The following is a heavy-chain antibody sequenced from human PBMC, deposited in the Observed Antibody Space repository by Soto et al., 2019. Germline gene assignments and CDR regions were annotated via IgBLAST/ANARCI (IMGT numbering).Heavy chain of an antibody. V-gene: IGHV1-18*01. CDR3: ARVRAELGYCSGGSCLPYYHGMEV. CDR2: IGTFNGDT. J-gene: IGHJ6*01. Sequence: ASVKVSCKASGYTFTSYGISCVRQAPGQGPGWMGWIGTFNGDTNYAQQFQGRVTMTTDTSTNTVYMELRSLRSDDTAVYYCARVRAELGYCSGGSCLPYYHGMEVWGQGTTVTVSS. D-gene: IGHD2-15*01. CDR1: GYTFTSYG.